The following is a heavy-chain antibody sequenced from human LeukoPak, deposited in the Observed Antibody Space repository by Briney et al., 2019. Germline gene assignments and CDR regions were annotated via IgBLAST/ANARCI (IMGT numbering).Heavy chain of an antibody. CDR3: ARDASSGINWFDP. V-gene: IGHV4-31*03. Sequence: SETLSLTCTVSGGSISSGGYYWSWIRQHPGKGLEWIGYIYYSRSTYYNPSLKSRVTISVDTSKNQFSLKLSSVTAADTAVYYCARDASSGINWFDPWGQGTLVTVSS. CDR1: GGSISSGGYY. J-gene: IGHJ5*02. CDR2: IYYSRST. D-gene: IGHD3-22*01.